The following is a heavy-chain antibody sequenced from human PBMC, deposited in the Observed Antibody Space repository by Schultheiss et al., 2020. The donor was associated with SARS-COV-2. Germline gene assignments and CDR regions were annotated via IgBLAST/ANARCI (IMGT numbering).Heavy chain of an antibody. CDR2: IYYSGST. V-gene: IGHV4-59*01. CDR3: ARDSAYYYASGVYYYMDV. CDR1: GGSISSYY. Sequence: SETLSLTCTVSGGSISSYYWSWIRQPPGKGLEWIGYIYYSGSTNYNPSLKSRVTISVDTSKNQFSLRLSSVTAADTAVYYCARDSAYYYASGVYYYMDVWGKGTMVTVSS. D-gene: IGHD3-10*01. J-gene: IGHJ6*03.